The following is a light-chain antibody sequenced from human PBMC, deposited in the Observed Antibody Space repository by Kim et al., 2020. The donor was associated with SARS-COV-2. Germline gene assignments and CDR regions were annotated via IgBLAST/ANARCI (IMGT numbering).Light chain of an antibody. J-gene: IGLJ2*01. CDR3: SSYTTTNAVV. Sequence: GQSITISFTGTSSDIGAYNYVSWFQQHPGKAPKVMIYGVNNRPSGISSRFSGSKSGNTASLTISGLQTDDEADYYCSSYTTTNAVVFGGGTKVTVL. V-gene: IGLV2-14*03. CDR1: SSDIGAYNY. CDR2: GVN.